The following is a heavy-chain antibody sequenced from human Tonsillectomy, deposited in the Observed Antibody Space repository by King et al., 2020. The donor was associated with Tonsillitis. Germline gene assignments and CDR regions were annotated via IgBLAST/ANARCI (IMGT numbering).Heavy chain of an antibody. J-gene: IGHJ4*02. Sequence: VQLVESGGGVVQSGRSLRLSCTASGISFGGYAMYWVRQAPGKGLEWVEVISYDGSNKYYADSVKGRFTISRDDSKNTVYLETNGLRIEDTAMYFCARGAPPDYWGQGTLVTVSS. CDR2: ISYDGSNK. CDR3: ARGAPPDY. CDR1: GISFGGYA. V-gene: IGHV3-30-3*01.